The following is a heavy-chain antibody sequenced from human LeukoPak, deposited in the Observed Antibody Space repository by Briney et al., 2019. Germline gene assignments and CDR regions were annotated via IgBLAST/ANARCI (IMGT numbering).Heavy chain of an antibody. V-gene: IGHV3-30-3*01. J-gene: IGHJ4*02. Sequence: GGSLRLSCADSGFTFSSYVMHWVRQAPGKGLEWVALISYDGSNKYYADCVKGRFTISRDNSKNTLYLQMNSLRAEDTAVYYCASQDPWGPGDYWGQGTLVTVSS. D-gene: IGHD7-27*01. CDR1: GFTFSSYV. CDR3: ASQDPWGPGDY. CDR2: ISYDGSNK.